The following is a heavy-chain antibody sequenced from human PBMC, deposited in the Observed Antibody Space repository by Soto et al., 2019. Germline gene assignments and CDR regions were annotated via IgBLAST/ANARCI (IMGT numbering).Heavy chain of an antibody. V-gene: IGHV4-59*01. J-gene: IGHJ5*02. CDR3: ASRIAAAGKGDWFDT. D-gene: IGHD6-13*01. Sequence: XETLSLTCTVAGGSISSYYWSWIRQPPGKGLEWIGYIYYSGSTNYNPSLKSRVTISVDTSKNQFSLKLSSVTAADTAVYYCASRIAAAGKGDWFDTWGQGTLVTVS. CDR1: GGSISSYY. CDR2: IYYSGST.